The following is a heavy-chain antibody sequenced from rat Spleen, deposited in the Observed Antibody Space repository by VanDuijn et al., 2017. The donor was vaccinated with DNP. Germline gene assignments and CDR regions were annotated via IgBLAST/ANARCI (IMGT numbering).Heavy chain of an antibody. J-gene: IGHJ3*01. V-gene: IGHV5-31*01. Sequence: EVQLVESGGDLVQPGRSLKLSCVASGFTFNNYWMTWIRQVPGKGLEWVASIATSGGGTYYPDSVKGRFTISRDDAKNTLYLQMNSLGTEDSATYYCASGSYYGYKWFAYWGQGTLVTVSS. D-gene: IGHD1-9*01. CDR3: ASGSYYGYKWFAY. CDR2: IATSGGGT. CDR1: GFTFNNYW.